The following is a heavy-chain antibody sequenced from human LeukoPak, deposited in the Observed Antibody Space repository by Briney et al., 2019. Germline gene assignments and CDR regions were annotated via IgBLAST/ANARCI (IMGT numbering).Heavy chain of an antibody. CDR1: GFTFSSYA. CDR2: ISGSGGST. CDR3: AFPHCSGGSCYSY. Sequence: QTGGSLRLSCAASGFTFSSYAMSWVRQAPGKGLEWVSAISGSGGSTYYADSVKGRFTISRDNSKNTLYLQMNSLRAEDTAVYYCAFPHCSGGSCYSYWGQGTLVTVSS. V-gene: IGHV3-23*01. J-gene: IGHJ4*02. D-gene: IGHD2-15*01.